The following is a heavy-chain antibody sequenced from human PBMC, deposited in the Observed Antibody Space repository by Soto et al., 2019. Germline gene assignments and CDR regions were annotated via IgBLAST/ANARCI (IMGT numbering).Heavy chain of an antibody. CDR3: ARGRYCLTGRCFPNWFDS. J-gene: IGHJ5*01. Sequence: SETLSLTCSVSGDSISTVDYFWAWIRQPPGQALEYIGYIYKSATTYYNPSFESRVAISLDASKSQFSLNVTSVTAADTAVYFCARGRYCLTGRCFPNWFDSWGQGTLVTVSS. V-gene: IGHV4-30-4*01. D-gene: IGHD2-15*01. CDR2: IYKSATT. CDR1: GDSISTVDYF.